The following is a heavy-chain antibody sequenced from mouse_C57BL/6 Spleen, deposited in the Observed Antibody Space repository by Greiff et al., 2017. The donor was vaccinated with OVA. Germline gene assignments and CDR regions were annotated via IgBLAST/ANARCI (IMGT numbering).Heavy chain of an antibody. V-gene: IGHV1-54*01. D-gene: IGHD2-2*01. J-gene: IGHJ2*01. CDR3: ARSGVTYYFDN. CDR1: GYAFTNYL. Sequence: QVQLQQSGAELVRPGTSVKVSCKASGYAFTNYLIEWVKQRPGQGLEWIGVINPGSGGTNYNEKFKGKATLTADQSSSTAYMQLSSLTSEDSAVYFCARSGVTYYFDNWGQGTTLTVSA. CDR2: INPGSGGT.